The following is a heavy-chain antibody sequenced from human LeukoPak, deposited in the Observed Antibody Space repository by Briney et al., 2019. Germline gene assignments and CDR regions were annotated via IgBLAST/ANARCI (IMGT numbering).Heavy chain of an antibody. Sequence: ASVKVSCKASGGTFSSYAISWVRQAPEQGLEWMGGIIPIFATANYAQKFQGRVTITADESTSTAYMELSSLRSEDTAVYYCATDPSGYDFDYWGQGTLVTVSS. CDR1: GGTFSSYA. D-gene: IGHD5-12*01. V-gene: IGHV1-69*13. CDR3: ATDPSGYDFDY. J-gene: IGHJ4*02. CDR2: IIPIFATA.